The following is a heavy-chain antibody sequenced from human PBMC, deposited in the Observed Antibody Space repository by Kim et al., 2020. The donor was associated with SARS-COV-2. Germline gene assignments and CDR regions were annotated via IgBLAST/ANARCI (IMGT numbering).Heavy chain of an antibody. J-gene: IGHJ4*02. Sequence: SETLSLTCTVSGGSISSSGYYWGWIRQPPGKGLEWIGSIYYGGSTYYNPSLKSRITISVDTSKNQFSLKLSSVTAADTAVYYCARQAPLGDLVWGQGTLVTVSS. CDR1: GGSISSSGYY. CDR2: IYYGGST. V-gene: IGHV4-39*01. CDR3: ARQAPLGDLV. D-gene: IGHD3-10*01.